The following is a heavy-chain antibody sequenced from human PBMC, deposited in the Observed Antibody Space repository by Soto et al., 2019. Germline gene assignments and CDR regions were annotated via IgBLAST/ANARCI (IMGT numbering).Heavy chain of an antibody. CDR3: AHIVVAGLGYYFDY. D-gene: IGHD6-19*01. J-gene: IGHJ4*02. V-gene: IGHV2-5*02. Sequence: QITLKESGPTLVKPTQTLTLTCTFSGFSLSSTRMAVGWIRQPPGKALEWLALIYWDDDKRYSPFLKSRLTNTKDHSKNQVVLTMSNMDPVDTARYYCAHIVVAGLGYYFDYWGQGTLVTVSS. CDR2: IYWDDDK. CDR1: GFSLSSTRMA.